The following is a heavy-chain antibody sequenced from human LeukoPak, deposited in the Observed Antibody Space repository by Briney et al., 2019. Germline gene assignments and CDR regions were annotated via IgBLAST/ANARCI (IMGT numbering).Heavy chain of an antibody. J-gene: IGHJ4*02. Sequence: ASVTVSCKGSGGTFSSYAISWVRQAPGQGLEWMGWISAYNGNTNYAQKLQGRVTMTTDTSTSTAYMELRSLSSDDTAVYYCARDTVRDPPGHWGQGTLVTVSS. V-gene: IGHV1-18*01. CDR1: GGTFSSYA. CDR2: ISAYNGNT. CDR3: ARDTVRDPPGH. D-gene: IGHD3-10*01.